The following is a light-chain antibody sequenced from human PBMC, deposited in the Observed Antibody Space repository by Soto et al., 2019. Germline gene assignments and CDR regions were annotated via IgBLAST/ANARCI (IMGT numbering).Light chain of an antibody. CDR3: QQYGSSPTWT. J-gene: IGKJ1*01. Sequence: DIQMTQSPSTLSASVGDRVTITCRASQTIDSWLAWYQQRPGKPPNLLIYKASTLASGVPSRFSGSGSGTEFTLTISRLEPEDFAVYYCQQYGSSPTWTFGQGTKVDIK. CDR2: KAS. V-gene: IGKV1-5*03. CDR1: QTIDSW.